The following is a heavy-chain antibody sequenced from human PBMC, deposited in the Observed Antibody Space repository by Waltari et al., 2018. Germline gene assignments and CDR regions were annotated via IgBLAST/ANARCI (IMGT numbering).Heavy chain of an antibody. CDR3: SSFSSRPEY. V-gene: IGHV3-73*02. D-gene: IGHD2-2*01. CDR2: IGSKANNYAK. J-gene: IGHJ4*02. Sequence: EVQLVESGGGLVQPGGSLKLSCAASGFTFSGSALHWVRQPSGKGLEWVGRIGSKANNYAKVYAASVRGRFTISRDDSNNTAYLQMDSLKTEDTAVYYCSSFSSRPEYWGQGTLVTVSS. CDR1: GFTFSGSA.